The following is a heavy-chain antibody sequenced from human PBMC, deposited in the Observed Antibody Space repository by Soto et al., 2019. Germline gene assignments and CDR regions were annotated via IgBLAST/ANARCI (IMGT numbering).Heavy chain of an antibody. CDR3: ARVLGNDAFDI. CDR1: GGSISSSNW. Sequence: QVQLQESGPGLVKPSGTLSLTCAVSGGSISSSNWWSWVRQPPGKGLEWIGEIYHSGSTNYNPSLKXRITISXXKSTNQFSLKLSSVTAADTAVYYCARVLGNDAFDIWGQGTVVTVSS. CDR2: IYHSGST. V-gene: IGHV4-4*02. J-gene: IGHJ3*02. D-gene: IGHD3-3*02.